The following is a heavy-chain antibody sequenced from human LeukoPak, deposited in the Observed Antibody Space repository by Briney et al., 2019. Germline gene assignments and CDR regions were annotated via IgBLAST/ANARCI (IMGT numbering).Heavy chain of an antibody. CDR1: GGTFSSYA. CDR2: IIPIFGTA. Sequence: SVKVSCKASGGTFSSYAISWVRQAPGQGLEWMGGIIPIFGTANYAQKFQGRVTITADESTSTAYMELSSLRSEDTAVYYCARDPPGYHGSGRHWGQGILVTVSS. CDR3: ARDPPGYHGSGRH. J-gene: IGHJ4*02. V-gene: IGHV1-69*13. D-gene: IGHD3-10*01.